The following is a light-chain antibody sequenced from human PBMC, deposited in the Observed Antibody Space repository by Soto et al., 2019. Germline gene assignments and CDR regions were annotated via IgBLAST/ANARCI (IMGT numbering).Light chain of an antibody. CDR2: ATS. V-gene: IGKV3-20*01. J-gene: IGKJ5*01. CDR1: QSVSSGY. CDR3: QQYGSSPPIA. Sequence: EIVLTQSPGALSLSPGERATLSCRASQSVSSGYLAWYQQKPGQAPRLLIFATSRRATGIPDRFSGSGSGTDFTLTISRLEPEDVAVYYSQQYGSSPPIAFGQGTRLEIK.